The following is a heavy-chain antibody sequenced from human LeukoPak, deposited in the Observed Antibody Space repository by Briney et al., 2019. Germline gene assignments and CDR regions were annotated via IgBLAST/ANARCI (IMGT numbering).Heavy chain of an antibody. Sequence: GGSLRLSCAASGFTFSIYAMTWVRQAPGKGLEWVSVISASGGSTYYTDSVKGRVTISRDNSKNTLYLQMNSLRAEDTAVYYCARGYGSGSSHIDYWGQGTLVTVSS. D-gene: IGHD3-10*01. CDR2: ISASGGST. CDR1: GFTFSIYA. CDR3: ARGYGSGSSHIDY. J-gene: IGHJ4*02. V-gene: IGHV3-23*01.